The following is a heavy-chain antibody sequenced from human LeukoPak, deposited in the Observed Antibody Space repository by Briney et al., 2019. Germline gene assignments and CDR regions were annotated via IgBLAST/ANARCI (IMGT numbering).Heavy chain of an antibody. V-gene: IGHV3-30-3*01. J-gene: IGHJ4*02. Sequence: PEGSLRLSCAASGFTFSSYAMHWVRQAPGKELEWVAVISYDGSNKYYADSVKGRFTISRDNSKNTLYLQMNSLRAEDTAVYYCARQRITGTTGGFDYWGQGTLVTVSS. CDR3: ARQRITGTTGGFDY. D-gene: IGHD1-7*01. CDR2: ISYDGSNK. CDR1: GFTFSSYA.